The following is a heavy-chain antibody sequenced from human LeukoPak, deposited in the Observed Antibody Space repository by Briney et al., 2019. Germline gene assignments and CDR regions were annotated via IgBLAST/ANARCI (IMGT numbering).Heavy chain of an antibody. V-gene: IGHV1-2*04. D-gene: IGHD6-19*01. Sequence: ASVKVSCKASGYTFTGYYMHWVRQAPGQGLEWMGWINPNSGGTNYAQKFQGWVTMTRDTSISTAYMELSRLTSDDTAVYFCARGAPELSGWSLGDWGQGTLVTVSS. CDR3: ARGAPELSGWSLGD. J-gene: IGHJ4*02. CDR2: INPNSGGT. CDR1: GYTFTGYY.